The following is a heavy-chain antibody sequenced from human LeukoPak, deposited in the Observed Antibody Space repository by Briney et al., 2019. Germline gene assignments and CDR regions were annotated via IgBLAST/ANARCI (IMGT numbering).Heavy chain of an antibody. V-gene: IGHV1-3*01. CDR2: INAGNGNT. CDR1: GYTFTSYA. J-gene: IGHJ4*02. CDR3: ARDSLYGSGSKDY. Sequence: ASVKVSCKVSGYTFTSYAMHWVRQAPGQRLEWMGWINAGNGNTKYSQKFQGRVTITRDTSASTAYMELSSLRSEDTAVYYCARDSLYGSGSKDYWGQGTLVTVSS. D-gene: IGHD3-10*01.